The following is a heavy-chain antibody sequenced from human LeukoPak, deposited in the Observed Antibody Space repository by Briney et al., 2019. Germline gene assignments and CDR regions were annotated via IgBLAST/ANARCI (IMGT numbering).Heavy chain of an antibody. J-gene: IGHJ1*01. V-gene: IGHV4-34*01. CDR2: IYYSGST. CDR3: ARADGYTRYFQH. CDR1: GASFSGYS. D-gene: IGHD5-24*01. Sequence: PSETLSLTCAFSGASFSGYSWSWIRQPPGKGLEWIGSIYYSGSTYYNPSLKSRVTISVDTSKNQFSLKLSSVTAADTAVYYCARADGYTRYFQHWGQGTLVTVSS.